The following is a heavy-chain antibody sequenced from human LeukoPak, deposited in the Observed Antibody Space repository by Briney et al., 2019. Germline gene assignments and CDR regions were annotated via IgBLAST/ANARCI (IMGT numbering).Heavy chain of an antibody. V-gene: IGHV4-59*12. CDR2: IYYSGNT. D-gene: IGHD3-22*01. J-gene: IGHJ4*02. CDR3: ARDTYYYDGSGLTTIDY. Sequence: SETLSLTCTVSGGSIRSYYWSWIRQPPGKGLEWIGYIYYSGNTNYNPSLKSRVTMSVDMSKTQFSLKLSSVAATDMGVYYCARDTYYYDGSGLTTIDYWGQGTLVTVSS. CDR1: GGSIRSYY.